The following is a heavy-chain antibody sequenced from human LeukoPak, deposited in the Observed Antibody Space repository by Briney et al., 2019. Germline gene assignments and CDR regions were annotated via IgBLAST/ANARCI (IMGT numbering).Heavy chain of an antibody. Sequence: GASVKVSCKASGYTFSSYYIHWVRQAPGQGLQLMGVINPSGSNSRYAEEFQGRVTMTRDTSTNTVNMELSSLRSNDTAVYYCSSPKSPYEGTGPHNWGQGTQVTVSS. V-gene: IGHV1-46*01. CDR2: INPSGSNS. D-gene: IGHD2-8*02. J-gene: IGHJ4*02. CDR3: SSPKSPYEGTGPHN. CDR1: GYTFSSYY.